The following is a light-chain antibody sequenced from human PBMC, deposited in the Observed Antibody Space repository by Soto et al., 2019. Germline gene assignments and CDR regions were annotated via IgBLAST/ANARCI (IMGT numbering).Light chain of an antibody. Sequence: QSVLTQPPSESGAPGQRVTISCTGSSSNIGAGYDVHWYQQLPGTAPKLLIYGNNNRPSGVPDRFSGSKSGTSASLAITGLQAEDEADYYCQSYDSSLSGVVFGGGTKLTLL. J-gene: IGLJ2*01. CDR3: QSYDSSLSGVV. V-gene: IGLV1-40*01. CDR2: GNN. CDR1: SSNIGAGYD.